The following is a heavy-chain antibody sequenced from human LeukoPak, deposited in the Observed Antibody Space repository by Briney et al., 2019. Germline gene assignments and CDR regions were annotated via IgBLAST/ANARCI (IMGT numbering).Heavy chain of an antibody. V-gene: IGHV4-30-2*01. CDR1: GGSISSGGYY. J-gene: IGHJ4*02. CDR3: ARDRGWDYGSGSYPYY. Sequence: PSQTLSLTCTVSGGSISSGGYYWSWIRQPPGKGLEWIGYISHSGSTYYNPSLKSRVTISVDRSKNQFYLKLNSVTAADTAVYYCARDRGWDYGSGSYPYYWGQGTLVTVSS. CDR2: ISHSGST. D-gene: IGHD3-10*01.